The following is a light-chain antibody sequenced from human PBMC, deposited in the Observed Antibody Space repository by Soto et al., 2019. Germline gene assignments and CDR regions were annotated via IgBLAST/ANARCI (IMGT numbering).Light chain of an antibody. CDR3: QVWDIGSDHYV. CDR2: DDS. Sequence: SYELTQAPSVSVAPGQTARITCGGNNIGSKRVHWYQQKPGQAPLLVIFDDSDRPSGIPDRFSGSNSGNTATLSISRVEAGDEADYLCQVWDIGSDHYVFGTGTKVNV. CDR1: NIGSKR. V-gene: IGLV3-21*02. J-gene: IGLJ1*01.